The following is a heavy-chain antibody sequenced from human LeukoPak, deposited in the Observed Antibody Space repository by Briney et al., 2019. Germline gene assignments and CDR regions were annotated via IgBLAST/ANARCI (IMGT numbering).Heavy chain of an antibody. V-gene: IGHV4-30-2*01. CDR3: ARGVVVVPAAAFFDY. CDR1: GGSISSGGYS. J-gene: IGHJ4*02. CDR2: IYHSGST. Sequence: SQTLSLTCAVSGGSISSGGYSWRWIRQPPGKGLEWIGYIYHSGSTYYNPSLKSQVTISVDRSKNEFSLKLSSVTAADTAVYYCARGVVVVPAAAFFDYWGQGTLVTVSS. D-gene: IGHD2-2*01.